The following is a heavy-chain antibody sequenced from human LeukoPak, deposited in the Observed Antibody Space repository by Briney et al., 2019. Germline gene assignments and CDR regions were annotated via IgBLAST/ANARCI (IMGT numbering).Heavy chain of an antibody. D-gene: IGHD7-27*01. V-gene: IGHV4-59*01. CDR2: IYYSGST. CDR3: ARYITGDDSYYYYMDV. Sequence: SETLSLTCTVSGVSISSYYWSWIRQPPGKGLEWIGYIYYSGSTNYNPSLKRRVTISVDTSKDQFSLKLSSVTAADTAVCYCARYITGDDSYYYYMDVWGKGTTVTVSS. CDR1: GVSISSYY. J-gene: IGHJ6*03.